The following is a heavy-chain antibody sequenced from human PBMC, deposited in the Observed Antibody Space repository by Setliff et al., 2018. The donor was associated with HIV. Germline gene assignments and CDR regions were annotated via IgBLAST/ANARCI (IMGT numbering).Heavy chain of an antibody. Sequence: PSETLSLTCAVYGWSFSGYYWSWIRQSPGKGLEWIGEVSYSGNTNYNPSLKSRLNISVDKSKNQFSLKVSSVTAADTAVYYCARGDYYDSSGYEGLDSWGQGTLVTVSS. D-gene: IGHD3-22*01. J-gene: IGHJ4*02. CDR1: GWSFSGYY. CDR2: VSYSGNT. V-gene: IGHV4-34*01. CDR3: ARGDYYDSSGYEGLDS.